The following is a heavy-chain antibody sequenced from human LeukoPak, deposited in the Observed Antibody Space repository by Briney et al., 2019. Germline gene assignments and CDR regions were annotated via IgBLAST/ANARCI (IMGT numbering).Heavy chain of an antibody. Sequence: GGSLRLSCAASGFTFDDYAMHWVRQAPGKGLEWVSGISWNSGSIGYADSVKGRFTISRDNAKNSLYLQMNSLRAEDTAVYYCAKGAYGSGSYYNFDYWGQGTLVTVSS. D-gene: IGHD3-10*01. CDR2: ISWNSGSI. CDR1: GFTFDDYA. J-gene: IGHJ4*02. CDR3: AKGAYGSGSYYNFDY. V-gene: IGHV3-9*01.